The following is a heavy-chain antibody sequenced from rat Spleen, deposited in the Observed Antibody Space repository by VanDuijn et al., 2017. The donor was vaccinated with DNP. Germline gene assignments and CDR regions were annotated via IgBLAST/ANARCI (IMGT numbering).Heavy chain of an antibody. CDR2: ISYDGSST. D-gene: IGHD1-4*01. V-gene: IGHV5-29*01. Sequence: EVQLVESGGGLVQPGRSLKLSCAASGFTFSDYYMAWVRQAPTKGLEWVATISYDGSSTYYRDSVKGRFTISRDNAKSTLYLQMDSLRSEDTATYYGASRPPPTRGPFDYWGQGVTVTVSS. J-gene: IGHJ2*01. CDR3: ASRPPPTRGPFDY. CDR1: GFTFSDYY.